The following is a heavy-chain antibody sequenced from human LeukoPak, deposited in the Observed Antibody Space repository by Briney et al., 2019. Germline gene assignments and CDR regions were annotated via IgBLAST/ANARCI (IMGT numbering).Heavy chain of an antibody. CDR1: GGSSSGYY. CDR2: IKQGGNT. D-gene: IGHD4-17*01. J-gene: IGHJ4*02. V-gene: IGHV4-34*01. CDR3: ARGDATSVTRFRPRPYLDY. Sequence: SETLSLTCAVYGGSSSGYYWNWIRQPPGKGLEWIGEIKQGGNTKYKPSRKSRVTVAAETAKNHVSLELRSVTAADTAVYYCARGDATSVTRFRPRPYLDYWGQGTLVTVST.